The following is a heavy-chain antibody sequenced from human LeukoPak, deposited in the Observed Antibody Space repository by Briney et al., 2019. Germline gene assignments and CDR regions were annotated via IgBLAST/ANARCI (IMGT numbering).Heavy chain of an antibody. Sequence: GGSLRLSCAASGFTFSTYSMNWVRQAPGKGLEWVSYVSSNSRTIYYADSVKGRFTTSRDNAKNSLYLQMNSLRDEDTAVYYCARDPTVTRYYFDYWGQGTLVTVSS. CDR2: VSSNSRTI. D-gene: IGHD4-17*01. CDR3: ARDPTVTRYYFDY. CDR1: GFTFSTYS. V-gene: IGHV3-48*02. J-gene: IGHJ4*02.